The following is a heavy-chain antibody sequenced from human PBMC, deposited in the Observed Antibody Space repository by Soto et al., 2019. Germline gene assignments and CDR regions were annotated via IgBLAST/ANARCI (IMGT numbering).Heavy chain of an antibody. Sequence: GGSLRLSCAASGFTFSSYGMHWVRQAPGKGLEWVAVISYDGSNKYYADSVKGRFTISRDNSKNTLYLQMNSLRAEDTAVYYCAKDRSDIVLALNLDYWGQGTLVTVSS. CDR3: AKDRSDIVLALNLDY. D-gene: IGHD2-2*01. V-gene: IGHV3-30*18. J-gene: IGHJ4*02. CDR2: ISYDGSNK. CDR1: GFTFSSYG.